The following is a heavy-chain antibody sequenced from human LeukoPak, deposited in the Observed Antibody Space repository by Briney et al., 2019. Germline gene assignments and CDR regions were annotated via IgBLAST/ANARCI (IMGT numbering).Heavy chain of an antibody. Sequence: KASETLSLTCAVYGGSFSGYYWSWIRQPPGKGLEWIGEINHSGSTNYNPSLKSRVTISVDTSKNQFSPKLSSVTAADTAVYYCARRGLYGLIYWGQETLVTVSS. CDR2: INHSGST. CDR3: ARRGLYGLIY. D-gene: IGHD2/OR15-2a*01. CDR1: GGSFSGYY. V-gene: IGHV4-34*01. J-gene: IGHJ4*02.